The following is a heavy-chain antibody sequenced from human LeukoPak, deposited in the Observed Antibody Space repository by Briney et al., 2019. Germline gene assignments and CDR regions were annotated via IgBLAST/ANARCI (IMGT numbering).Heavy chain of an antibody. J-gene: IGHJ4*01. CDR1: GFIFSHYV. CDR2: IWSDGTNT. CDR3: ARDAQRGFDYSNSLRY. D-gene: IGHD4-11*01. Sequence: PGGSLRLSCAASGFIFSHYVMHWVRQAPGKGLEWVAVIWSDGTNTFYAGSVKGRFTISRDNAQNTVFLQMSSLRVEDTAMYYCARDAQRGFDYSNSLRYWGHGTLVTVSS. V-gene: IGHV3-30*12.